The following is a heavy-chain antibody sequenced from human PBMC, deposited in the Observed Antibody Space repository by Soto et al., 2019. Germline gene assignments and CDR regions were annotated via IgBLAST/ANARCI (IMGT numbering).Heavy chain of an antibody. D-gene: IGHD1-26*01. CDR2: ISSSGSTI. CDR1: GFSFNTYE. V-gene: IGHV3-48*03. CDR3: AYGGSCDY. Sequence: EVQLVESGGGSVQPGGSLRLSCAASGFSFNTYEMNWVRQAPGKGLEWVSYISSSGSTIYYADSVKGRFTVSRDNGKNSLYLQMTSLRAEDTAVYYCAYGGSCDYWGQGTQVTVSS. J-gene: IGHJ4*02.